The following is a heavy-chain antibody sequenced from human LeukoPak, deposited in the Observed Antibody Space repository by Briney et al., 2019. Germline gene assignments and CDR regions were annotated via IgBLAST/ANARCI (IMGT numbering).Heavy chain of an antibody. D-gene: IGHD3-10*01. CDR1: GGSISSSNW. CDR2: IYHSGST. Sequence: SGTLSLTCAVSGGSISSSNWWSWVRQPPGKGLEWIGEIYHSGSTNYNPSLKSRVTISVETSKNQFSLKLKSVTAADTAVYYCARGGYYGSGNDFRFDPWGQGTLVTVSS. J-gene: IGHJ5*02. V-gene: IGHV4-4*02. CDR3: ARGGYYGSGNDFRFDP.